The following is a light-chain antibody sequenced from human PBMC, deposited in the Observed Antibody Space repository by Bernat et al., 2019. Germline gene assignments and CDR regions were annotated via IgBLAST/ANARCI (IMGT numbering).Light chain of an antibody. V-gene: IGKV2-28*01. CDR1: QSLLCSNGQKY. J-gene: IGKJ5*01. Sequence: DIVMTQSPLSLPVSTGESASISCRYSQSLLCSNGQKYLDWYLEKPGQSPQPLVYWGSNLDSGVPDRCSGSGSGTDFTLKISRGDAEDVVIYYCMHCLHTPPGTLVQGTRLE. CDR3: MHCLHTPPGT. CDR2: WGS.